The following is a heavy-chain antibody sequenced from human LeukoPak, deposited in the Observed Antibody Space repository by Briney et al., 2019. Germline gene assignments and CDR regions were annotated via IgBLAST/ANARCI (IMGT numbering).Heavy chain of an antibody. CDR3: ASGRVRYNWNDVYNWFDP. J-gene: IGHJ5*02. D-gene: IGHD1-1*01. V-gene: IGHV1-2*02. Sequence: ASVKVSCKASGYTFTGYYMRWVRQAPGQGLEWMGWINPNSGGTNYAQKFQGRVTMTRDTSISTAYMELSRLRSDDTAVYYCASGRVRYNWNDVYNWFDPWGQGTLVTVSS. CDR1: GYTFTGYY. CDR2: INPNSGGT.